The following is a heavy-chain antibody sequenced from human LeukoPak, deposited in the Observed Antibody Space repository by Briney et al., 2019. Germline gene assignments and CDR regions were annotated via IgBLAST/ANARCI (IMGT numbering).Heavy chain of an antibody. J-gene: IGHJ4*02. CDR1: GFTYSSYS. Sequence: GGSLRLSCAASGFTYSSYSMNWVRQAPGKGLEWVSAISSGSIHVDYADSVKGQFTISRDNAKNSLYLQMNSLRAEDTAVYYCARGGTVITVWGQGTLVTVSS. CDR2: ISSGSIHV. V-gene: IGHV3-21*01. D-gene: IGHD4-17*01. CDR3: ARGGTVITV.